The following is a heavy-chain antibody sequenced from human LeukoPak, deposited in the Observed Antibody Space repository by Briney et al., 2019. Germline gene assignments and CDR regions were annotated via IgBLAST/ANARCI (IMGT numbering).Heavy chain of an antibody. Sequence: GGSLRLSCAAPGFIFEDYTMHWVRQVPGKTLEWVSLVSWHGTTYYADSLKGRFTISRDNSKNSLYLQMDSLRTEDTAFYYCAKDLTYESSGSVIDNWGLGTLVTVSS. CDR2: VSWHGTT. V-gene: IGHV3-43*01. J-gene: IGHJ4*02. D-gene: IGHD3-22*01. CDR1: GFIFEDYT. CDR3: AKDLTYESSGSVIDN.